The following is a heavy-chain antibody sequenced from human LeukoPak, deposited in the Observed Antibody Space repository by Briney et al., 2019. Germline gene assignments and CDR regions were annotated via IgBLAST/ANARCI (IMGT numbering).Heavy chain of an antibody. CDR3: AKATRIAASAGVDY. D-gene: IGHD6-6*01. V-gene: IGHV3-30-3*01. J-gene: IGHJ4*02. CDR1: GFTFSSYD. CDR2: ISYDGSNK. Sequence: GRSLRLSCAASGFTFSSYDMHWVRQAPGKGLEWVAVISYDGSNKYYADSVKGLFTISRNNSKNTLYLQMNSLRAEDTAVYYCAKATRIAASAGVDYWGQGTLVTVSS.